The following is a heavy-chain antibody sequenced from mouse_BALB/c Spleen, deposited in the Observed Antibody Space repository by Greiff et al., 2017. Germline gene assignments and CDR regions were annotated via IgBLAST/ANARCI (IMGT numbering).Heavy chain of an antibody. CDR3: ARLYDGYSPFAY. D-gene: IGHD2-3*01. CDR2: INSNGGST. V-gene: IGHV5-6-3*01. CDR1: GFTFSSYG. J-gene: IGHJ3*01. Sequence: EVQGVESGGGLVQPGGSLKLSCAASGFTFSSYGMSWVRQTPDKRLELVATINSNGGSTYYPDSVKGRFTISRDNAKNTLYLQMSSLKSEDTAMYYCARLYDGYSPFAYWGQGTLVTVSA.